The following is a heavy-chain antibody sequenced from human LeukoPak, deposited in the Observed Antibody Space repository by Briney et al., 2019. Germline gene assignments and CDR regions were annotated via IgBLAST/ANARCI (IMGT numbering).Heavy chain of an antibody. V-gene: IGHV4-30-2*01. CDR2: IYHSGST. Sequence: PSQTLSLTCAVSGGSISSGGYSWSWIRQPPGKGLEWIGYIYHSGSTYYNPSLKSRVTISVDRSKNQSALKLSSVTAADTAVYYCARLYSSGWFDPWGQGTLVTVSS. CDR3: ARLYSSGWFDP. J-gene: IGHJ5*02. D-gene: IGHD5-18*01. CDR1: GGSISSGGYS.